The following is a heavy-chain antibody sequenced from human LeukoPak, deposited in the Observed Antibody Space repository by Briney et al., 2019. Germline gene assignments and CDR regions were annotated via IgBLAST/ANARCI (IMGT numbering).Heavy chain of an antibody. V-gene: IGHV3-7*01. CDR1: GFTFTIYW. CDR3: ARDYYYGSGSYLK. D-gene: IGHD3-10*01. J-gene: IGHJ4*02. Sequence: GESLRLSCAASGFTFTIYWMSWVRQAPGKGLEWVANIKPDGSEKYYVDSVKGRFTISRDNAKNSLYLQMNSLRAEDTAVYYCARDYYYGSGSYLKWGQGTLVTVSS. CDR2: IKPDGSEK.